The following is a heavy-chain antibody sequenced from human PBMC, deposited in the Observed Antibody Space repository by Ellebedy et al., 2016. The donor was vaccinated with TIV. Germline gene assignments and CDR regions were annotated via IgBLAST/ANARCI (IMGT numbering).Heavy chain of an antibody. J-gene: IGHJ6*02. CDR1: GFSLSTSGMC. CDR2: IDWDDDK. Sequence: SGPTLVKPTQTLTLTCTFSGFSLSTSGMCVSWIRQPPGKALEWLALIDWDDDKYYSTSLKTRLTISKDTSKNQVVLTMTNMDPVDTATYYCARSRITMVRGVMDGMDVWGQGTTVTVSS. V-gene: IGHV2-70*01. CDR3: ARSRITMVRGVMDGMDV. D-gene: IGHD3-10*01.